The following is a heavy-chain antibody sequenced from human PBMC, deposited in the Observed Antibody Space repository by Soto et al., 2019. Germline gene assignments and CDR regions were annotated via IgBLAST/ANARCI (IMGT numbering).Heavy chain of an antibody. CDR2: IHNTGTT. CDR1: GYNISGGDR. CDR3: ARVYCTTTSCYINGMDV. V-gene: IGHV4-38-2*02. D-gene: IGHD2-2*02. Sequence: SETLCLTCTVAGYNISGGDRWGWGRQTPGKGLEWIGNIHNTGTTYYNPSLKSRVTISIDTSKNEISLKLNSVTAADTAIYFCARVYCTTTSCYINGMDVWGQGTTVTVSS. J-gene: IGHJ6*02.